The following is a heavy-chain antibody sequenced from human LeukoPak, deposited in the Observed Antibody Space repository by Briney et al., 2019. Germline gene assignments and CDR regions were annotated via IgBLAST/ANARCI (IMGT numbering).Heavy chain of an antibody. V-gene: IGHV3-11*01. J-gene: IGHJ4*02. CDR2: ISSSGSTL. D-gene: IGHD3-10*01. CDR3: ARTYGSGSYSANDY. Sequence: GGSLRLSCAPSGFTFSDYYMSWIRQAPGKGLEWVSYISSSGSTLYYADSVKGRFTISRDNAKNSLYLQMNSLRAEDTAVYYCARTYGSGSYSANDYWGEGTLVTVSS. CDR1: GFTFSDYY.